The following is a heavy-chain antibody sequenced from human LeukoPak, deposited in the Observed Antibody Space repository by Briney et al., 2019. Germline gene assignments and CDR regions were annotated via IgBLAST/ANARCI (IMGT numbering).Heavy chain of an antibody. J-gene: IGHJ4*02. D-gene: IGHD2-15*01. CDR2: ISGSGGST. CDR1: GFTFSSYA. Sequence: PGGSLRLSCAASGFTFSSYAMGWVRQAPGKGLEWVSVISGSGGSTYYADSVKGRFTLSRDNSKNTLYLQMNSLRAEDTAVYYCAKSIGGVVVVAADYWGQGTLVTVSS. V-gene: IGHV3-23*01. CDR3: AKSIGGVVVVAADY.